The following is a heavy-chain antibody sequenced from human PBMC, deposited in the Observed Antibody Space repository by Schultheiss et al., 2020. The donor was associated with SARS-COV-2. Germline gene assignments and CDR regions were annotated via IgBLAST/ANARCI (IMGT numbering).Heavy chain of an antibody. CDR3: ARRRKANWGSTDY. Sequence: SETLSLTCAVSGGSISSSNWWSWVRQPPGKGLKWIGYICYSGSTNYNPSLKSRVTISVDKSKNQFSLRLRSATAADTAVYYCARRRKANWGSTDYWGQGTLVTVSS. CDR1: GGSISSSNW. J-gene: IGHJ4*02. CDR2: ICYSGST. D-gene: IGHD7-27*01. V-gene: IGHV4-4*02.